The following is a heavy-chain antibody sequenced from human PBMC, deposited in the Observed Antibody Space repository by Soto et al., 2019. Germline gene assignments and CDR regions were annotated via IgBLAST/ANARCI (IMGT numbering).Heavy chain of an antibody. CDR3: ARLRHGPYWYFDL. V-gene: IGHV4-59*08. Sequence: QVQLQESGPGLVKPSETLSLTCTVSGGSISSYYWSWIRQPPGKGLEWIGYIYYSGSTNYNPSLKSRVTISVDTSKNQFSLKLSSVTAADTAVYYCARLRHGPYWYFDLWGRGTLVTVSS. CDR2: IYYSGST. D-gene: IGHD4-17*01. CDR1: GGSISSYY. J-gene: IGHJ2*01.